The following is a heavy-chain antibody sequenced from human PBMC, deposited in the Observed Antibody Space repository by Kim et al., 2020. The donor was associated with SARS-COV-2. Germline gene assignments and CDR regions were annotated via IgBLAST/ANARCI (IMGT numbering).Heavy chain of an antibody. Sequence: SETLSLTCAVYGGSFSGYYWSWIRQPPGKGLEWIGEINHSGSTNYNPSLKSRVTISVDTSKNQFSLKLSSVTAADTAVYYCARGVAAARIFGYWGQGTLV. CDR2: INHSGST. CDR1: GGSFSGYY. V-gene: IGHV4-34*01. J-gene: IGHJ4*02. D-gene: IGHD6-13*01. CDR3: ARGVAAARIFGY.